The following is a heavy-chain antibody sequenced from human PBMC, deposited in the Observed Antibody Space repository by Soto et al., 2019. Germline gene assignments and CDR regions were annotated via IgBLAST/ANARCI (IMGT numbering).Heavy chain of an antibody. CDR1: GYTFTSYA. CDR3: ARGPASGDFDI. D-gene: IGHD3-3*01. V-gene: IGHV1-3*01. J-gene: IGHJ3*02. Sequence: GASVKVSCKASGYTFTSYAMHWVRQAPGQRPEWMGWINPDTGNTKYAQKFQGRVTMTRDTSITTAYMELSSLRPDDAAVYYCARGPASGDFDIWGQGTMVTVS. CDR2: INPDTGNT.